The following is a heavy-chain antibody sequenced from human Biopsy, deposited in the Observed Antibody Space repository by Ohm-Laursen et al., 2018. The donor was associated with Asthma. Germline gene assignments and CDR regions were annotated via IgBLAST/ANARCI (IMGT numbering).Heavy chain of an antibody. Sequence: SQTLSLTCPVSGGSISSGGYYWSWIRQHPGKGLEWIGYIYYSGSTYYNPSLKSRVTISVDTSKNQFSLKLSSVTAADTAVYYCAKAREDIVVVVAVSDSWGQGTLVTVSS. CDR1: GGSISSGGYY. V-gene: IGHV4-31*03. CDR3: AKAREDIVVVVAVSDS. D-gene: IGHD2-15*01. CDR2: IYYSGST. J-gene: IGHJ4*02.